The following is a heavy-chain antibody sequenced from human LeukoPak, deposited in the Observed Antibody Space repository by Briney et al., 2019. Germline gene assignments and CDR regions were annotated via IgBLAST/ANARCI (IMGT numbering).Heavy chain of an antibody. V-gene: IGHV3-21*01. CDR1: EFTFSSYS. J-gene: IGHJ2*01. Sequence: PGGSLRLSCAASEFTFSSYSMNWVRQAPGKGLEWVSSISRSSSYIYYADSVKGRFTISRDNARNSLYLQMNGLRAEDTAVYYCARDRADYGDWYFDLWGRGTLVTVSS. CDR3: ARDRADYGDWYFDL. CDR2: ISRSSSYI. D-gene: IGHD4-17*01.